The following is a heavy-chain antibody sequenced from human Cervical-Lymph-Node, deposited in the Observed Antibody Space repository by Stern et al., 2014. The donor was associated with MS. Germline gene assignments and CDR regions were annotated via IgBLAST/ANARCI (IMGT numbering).Heavy chain of an antibody. CDR1: GSTFTDFY. CDR3: TTDHWFDP. V-gene: IGHV1-69-2*01. CDR2: IDPQDGET. J-gene: IGHJ5*02. Sequence: VQSGAEVQKPGATVKISCTISGSTFTDFYMHWVKQAPGKGFEWMGLIDPQDGETRYAEKFQGRVTLTADTSTDTAFMELSSLRSDDTAVYYCTTDHWFDPWGQGTLVTVSS.